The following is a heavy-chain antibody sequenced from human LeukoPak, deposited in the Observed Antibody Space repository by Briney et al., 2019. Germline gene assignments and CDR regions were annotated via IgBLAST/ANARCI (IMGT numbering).Heavy chain of an antibody. V-gene: IGHV3-30-3*01. CDR2: IPYDGSKK. CDR1: GFTFSSYA. J-gene: IGHJ4*02. CDR3: ARDGASRGAPDDY. D-gene: IGHD2-15*01. Sequence: GRSLRLSCAASGFTFSSYAMHWVRQAPGTGLDWVAVIPYDGSKKYYADSVQGRFTISRDNSKNTMYLQMNSLRSEDTAVYYCARDGASRGAPDDYWGQGTLVTVSS.